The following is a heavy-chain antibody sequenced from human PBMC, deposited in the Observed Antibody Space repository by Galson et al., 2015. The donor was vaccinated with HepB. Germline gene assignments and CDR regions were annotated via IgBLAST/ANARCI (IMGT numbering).Heavy chain of an antibody. D-gene: IGHD3-10*01. CDR3: GRVIRFPGIGVDL. J-gene: IGHJ4*02. CDR2: ISSDGDST. Sequence: SLRLSCAVSGFTFSSHWMHWVRQAPGEGLVWVSRISSDGDSTSYADSVKGRFTISRDNAKNTLYLQMNSLRAEDTAVYYCGRVIRFPGIGVDLLGQGTLVAVSS. V-gene: IGHV3-74*01. CDR1: GFTFSSHW.